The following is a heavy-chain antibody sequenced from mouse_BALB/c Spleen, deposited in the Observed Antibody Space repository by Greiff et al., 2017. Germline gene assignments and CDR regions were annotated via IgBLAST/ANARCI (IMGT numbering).Heavy chain of an antibody. CDR2: ISYSGST. J-gene: IGHJ1*01. Sequence: EVQLQQSGPSLVKPSQTLSLTCSVTGDSITSGYWNWIRKFPGNKLEYMGYISYSGSTYYNPSLKSRISITRDTSKNQYYLLLNSVTTEDTATYYCARYDGYDYWYFDVWGAGTTVTVSS. V-gene: IGHV3-8*02. CDR1: GDSITSGY. D-gene: IGHD2-2*01. CDR3: ARYDGYDYWYFDV.